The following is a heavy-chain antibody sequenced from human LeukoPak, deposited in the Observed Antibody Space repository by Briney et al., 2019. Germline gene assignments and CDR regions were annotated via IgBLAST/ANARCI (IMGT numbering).Heavy chain of an antibody. CDR3: ARSLGGAYDY. V-gene: IGHV3-33*01. CDR1: GFSFSATG. D-gene: IGHD1-26*01. CDR2: IWYDSRDR. Sequence: GMSLRLSCAASGFSFSATGMYWVRQAPGKGVEWVAGIWYDSRDRYYADSVKDRFTISRDNSRNTLYLQMDSLRAEDTAVYYCARSLGGAYDYWGQGTLVTVSS. J-gene: IGHJ4*02.